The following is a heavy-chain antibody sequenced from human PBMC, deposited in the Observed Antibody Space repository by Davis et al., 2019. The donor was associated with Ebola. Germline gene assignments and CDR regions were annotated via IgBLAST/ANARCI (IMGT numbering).Heavy chain of an antibody. CDR3: ARGPAALEGHCDY. J-gene: IGHJ4*02. Sequence: PSETLSLTCTVSGGSISSGDYYWSWIRQPPGKGLEWIGYIYYSGSTYYNPSLKSRVTISVDTSKNQFSLKLSSVTAADTAVYYCARGPAALEGHCDYWGQGTLVTVSS. CDR1: GGSISSGDYY. V-gene: IGHV4-30-4*01. D-gene: IGHD2-2*01. CDR2: IYYSGST.